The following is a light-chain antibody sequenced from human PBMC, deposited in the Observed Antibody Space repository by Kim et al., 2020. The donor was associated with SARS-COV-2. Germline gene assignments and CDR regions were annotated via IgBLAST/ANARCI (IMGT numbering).Light chain of an antibody. J-gene: IGLJ2*01. V-gene: IGLV1-44*01. CDR3: AAWDGSLKGVL. CDR1: SSNIERPA. Sequence: QSGTSSGSGGSSNIERPAVNWYQQVPGTAPKLLISANNQRASGVPDRFSGSKSGTSASLAISGLQSEDEAEYYCAAWDGSLKGVLFGGGTKLTVL. CDR2: ANN.